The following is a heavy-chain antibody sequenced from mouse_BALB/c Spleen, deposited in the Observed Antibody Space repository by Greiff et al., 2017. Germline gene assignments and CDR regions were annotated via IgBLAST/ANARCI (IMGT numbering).Heavy chain of an antibody. CDR3: ARKGSPAYGNYDYYAMDY. D-gene: IGHD2-10*02. CDR2: IWSGGST. J-gene: IGHJ4*01. V-gene: IGHV2-2*02. CDR1: GFSLTSYG. Sequence: QVQLQQSGPGLVQPSQSLSITCTVSGFSLTSYGVHWVRQSPGKGLEWLGVIWSGGSTDYNAAFISRLSISKDNSKSQVFFKMNSLQANDTAIYYCARKGSPAYGNYDYYAMDYWGQGTSVTVSS.